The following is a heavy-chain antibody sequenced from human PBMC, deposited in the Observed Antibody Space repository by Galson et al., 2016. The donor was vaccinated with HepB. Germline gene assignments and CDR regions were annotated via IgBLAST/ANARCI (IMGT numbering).Heavy chain of an antibody. Sequence: LRLSCAASGFTFGRYAMSWVRQAPRKGLEWVSAISGDGGSTYYAGSVQGRFTSSRDRSTNTMYLQMNSLRTDDTAVYYCARFTQEWLDRVYYFDYWGQGTLVTVSS. CDR3: ARFTQEWLDRVYYFDY. CDR1: GFTFGRYA. CDR2: ISGDGGST. J-gene: IGHJ4*02. D-gene: IGHD6-19*01. V-gene: IGHV3-23*01.